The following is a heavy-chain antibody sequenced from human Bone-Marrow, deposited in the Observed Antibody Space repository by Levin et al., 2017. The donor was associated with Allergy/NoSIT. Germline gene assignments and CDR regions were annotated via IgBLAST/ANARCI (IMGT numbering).Heavy chain of an antibody. V-gene: IGHV3-23*01. D-gene: IGHD3-22*01. J-gene: IGHJ4*02. CDR1: GFTFASYT. CDR2: ISGTGRTT. CDR3: AKDRGYDSSGFDY. Sequence: GGSLRLSCAASGFTFASYTMGWVRQAPGKGLEWVSGISGTGRTTYYADAVKGRFSVSRDNSKNTLYLDINSLTVDDTAVFYCAKDRGYDSSGFDYWGQGILVTVSS.